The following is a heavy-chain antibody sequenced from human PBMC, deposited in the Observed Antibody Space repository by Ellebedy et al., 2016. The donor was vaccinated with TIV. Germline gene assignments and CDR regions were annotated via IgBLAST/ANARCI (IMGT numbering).Heavy chain of an antibody. V-gene: IGHV3-23*01. D-gene: IGHD6-19*01. CDR2: ISSSGGST. Sequence: GGSLRLSCAASGFSFSDFYLSWFRQAPGKGLEWVSGISSSGGSTYYADSVKGRFTISRDNPKNTLYLQMNSLRAEDTAVYYCANLEVAASYYYYGMDVWGQGTTVTVSS. CDR3: ANLEVAASYYYYGMDV. J-gene: IGHJ6*02. CDR1: GFSFSDFY.